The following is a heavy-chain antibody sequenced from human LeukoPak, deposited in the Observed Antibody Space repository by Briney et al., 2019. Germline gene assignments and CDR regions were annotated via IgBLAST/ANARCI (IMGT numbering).Heavy chain of an antibody. V-gene: IGHV1-3*03. D-gene: IGHD6-19*01. Sequence: ASVKVSCKASGYTFNTFGITWVRQAPGQGLEWVGWINAGNGNTKYSQEFQGRVTITRDTSASTAYMELSSLRSEDMAVYYCARAGSGWYPNFDYWGQGTLVTVSS. CDR1: GYTFNTFG. J-gene: IGHJ4*02. CDR2: INAGNGNT. CDR3: ARAGSGWYPNFDY.